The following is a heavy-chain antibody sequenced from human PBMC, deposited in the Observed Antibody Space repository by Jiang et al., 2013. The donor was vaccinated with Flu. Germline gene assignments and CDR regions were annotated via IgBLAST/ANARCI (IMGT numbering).Heavy chain of an antibody. CDR1: GSHSALVER. CDR3: AHSGGSFKYDFWG. J-gene: IGHJ4*02. V-gene: IGHV2-5*02. CDR2: IYWDDDK. Sequence: TLTCTLSGSHSALVERMWAGSVSPHGKALEWLALIYWDDDKRYSASLKSRLTIAKDTSKNQVVLTMTNMDPVDTATYYCAHSGGSFKYDFWGWGQGTLVTVSS. D-gene: IGHD3-3*01.